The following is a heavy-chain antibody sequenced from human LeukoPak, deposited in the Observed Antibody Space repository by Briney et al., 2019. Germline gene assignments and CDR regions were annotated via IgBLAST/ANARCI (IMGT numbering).Heavy chain of an antibody. J-gene: IGHJ4*02. Sequence: QPGGSLRLSCAASGFTVSSNYMSWVRQAPGKGLEFVSVIQSNGRTYYADSVKDRFTISRDNSKNTLYLQMNSLRAEDTAVYYCAKRGYYYDSSGYYYFDYWGQGTLVTVSS. CDR1: GFTVSSNY. CDR2: IQSNGRT. D-gene: IGHD3-22*01. CDR3: AKRGYYYDSSGYYYFDY. V-gene: IGHV3-53*01.